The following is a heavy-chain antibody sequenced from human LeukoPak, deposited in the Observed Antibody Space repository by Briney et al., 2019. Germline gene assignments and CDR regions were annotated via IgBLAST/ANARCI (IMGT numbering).Heavy chain of an antibody. Sequence: SETLSLTCTVSGYSISDGNYWGWIRQPPGKGLEWIGSILHTGSTYDNPSLKSRVTTSVDTSKNQFSLSLNSVTAADTAVYYCARRRDGYNFGSFYFDYWARESWSPS. CDR3: ARRRDGYNFGSFYFDY. V-gene: IGHV4-38-2*02. CDR2: ILHTGST. J-gene: IGHJ4*02. CDR1: GYSISDGNY. D-gene: IGHD5-24*01.